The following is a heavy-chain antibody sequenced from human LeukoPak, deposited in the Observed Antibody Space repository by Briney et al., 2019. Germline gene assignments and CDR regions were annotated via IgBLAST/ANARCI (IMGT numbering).Heavy chain of an antibody. J-gene: IGHJ4*02. CDR2: IYPGDSDT. V-gene: IGHV5-51*01. D-gene: IGHD2-15*01. CDR3: ARRGYCSGGSCYIFDY. CDR1: GYSFTSHW. Sequence: GGSLRLSCKGSGYSFTSHWFGWVRQMPGKGLEWMGIIYPGDSDTRYSPSFQGQVTISADKSISTAYLQWSSLKASDTAMYYCARRGYCSGGSCYIFDYWGQGTLVTVSS.